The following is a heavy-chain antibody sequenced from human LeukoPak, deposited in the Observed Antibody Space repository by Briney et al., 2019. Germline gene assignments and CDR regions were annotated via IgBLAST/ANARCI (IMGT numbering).Heavy chain of an antibody. CDR2: ISGSGGST. J-gene: IGHJ6*03. V-gene: IGHV3-23*01. Sequence: PGGSLRLSCAASGFTFSSYAMSWVRQAPGKGLEWVSAISGSGGSTYYADSVKGRFTISRDNSKNTLYLQMNSLRAEDTAVYYCAKGGVDQHESYYYYMDVWGKGTTVTVSS. CDR3: AKGGVDQHESYYYYMDV. D-gene: IGHD3/OR15-3a*01. CDR1: GFTFSSYA.